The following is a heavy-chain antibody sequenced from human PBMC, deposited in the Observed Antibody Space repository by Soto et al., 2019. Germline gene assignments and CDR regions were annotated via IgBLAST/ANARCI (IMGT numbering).Heavy chain of an antibody. V-gene: IGHV1-69*04. D-gene: IGHD3-22*01. CDR1: GGFYSIKT. Sequence: QVQLVQSGAEVKKPGSSVKVSCKASGGFYSIKTISWVRQAPGQGLEWMGRIITLVHIINNAQKFQGRVAISADKSTSTAYKELSSLKSDDTAIYFWARERRRNDSNTFDALDVWGQGTMVTVSS. J-gene: IGHJ3*01. CDR2: IITLVHII. CDR3: ARERRRNDSNTFDALDV.